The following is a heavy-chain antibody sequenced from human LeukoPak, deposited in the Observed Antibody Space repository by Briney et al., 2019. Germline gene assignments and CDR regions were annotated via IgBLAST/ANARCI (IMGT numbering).Heavy chain of an antibody. CDR1: GFTFSSYA. Sequence: PGGSLRLSRTASGFTFSSYAMNWVRQAPGKGLEWVSYISSIGSTIYSADSVKGRFTISRDNANNSLYLQRNSRRAEDTAVYYCARGKPDYWGQGILVTVSS. CDR2: ISSIGSTI. J-gene: IGHJ4*02. V-gene: IGHV3-48*03. CDR3: ARGKPDY.